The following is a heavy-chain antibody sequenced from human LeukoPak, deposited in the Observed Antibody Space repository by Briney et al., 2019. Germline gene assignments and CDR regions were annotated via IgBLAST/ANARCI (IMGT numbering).Heavy chain of an antibody. CDR1: GDSVSSDSAA. V-gene: IGHV6-1*01. CDR3: ARGRGELPGHDAFDI. D-gene: IGHD1-26*01. Sequence: SQTLSLTCAISGDSVSSDSAAWHWIRQSPSRGLEWLGRTYYRSKWYNDYAVSVKSRITINPDTSKNQFSLQLNSVTPEDTAVYYCARGRGELPGHDAFDIWGQGTMVTVSS. J-gene: IGHJ3*02. CDR2: TYYRSKWYN.